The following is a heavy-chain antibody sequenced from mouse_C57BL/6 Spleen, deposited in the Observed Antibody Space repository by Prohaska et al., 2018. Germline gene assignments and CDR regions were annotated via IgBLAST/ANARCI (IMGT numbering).Heavy chain of an antibody. CDR2: INTYSGWP. Sequence: QLQLVQSGPELKKPGETVKISCKASGYPFTTYGMSWVTQAPGKGLKWMGWINTYSGWPTYADDFKGRFAFSLETAASTAYLQINNLKNEDTATYFCARWTTVGDYWGQGTTLTVSS. D-gene: IGHD1-1*01. CDR3: ARWTTVGDY. J-gene: IGHJ2*01. CDR1: GYPFTTYG. V-gene: IGHV9-3*01.